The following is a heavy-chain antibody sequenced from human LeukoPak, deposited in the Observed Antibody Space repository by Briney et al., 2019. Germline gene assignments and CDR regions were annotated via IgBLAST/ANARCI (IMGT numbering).Heavy chain of an antibody. CDR3: AREGIVATFDY. CDR1: GFTVSSNY. D-gene: IGHD5-12*01. V-gene: IGHV3-53*01. Sequence: GGSLRLSCAASGFTVSSNYMSWVRQAPGKGLEWVSVIYSGGSTYYADSVKGRFTISRDKAKNSLYLRMNSLRAEDTAIYYCAREGIVATFDYWGQGTLVTVSS. CDR2: IYSGGST. J-gene: IGHJ4*02.